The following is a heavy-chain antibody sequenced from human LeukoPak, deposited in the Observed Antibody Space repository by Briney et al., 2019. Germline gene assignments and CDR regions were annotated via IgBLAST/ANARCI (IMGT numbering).Heavy chain of an antibody. CDR1: GYSISSGYY. Sequence: PSETLSLTCTVSGYSISSGYYWGWIRQPPGKGLEWIGSIYHSGSTYYNPSPKSRVTISVDTSKNQFSLKLSSVTAADTAVYYCARGYYDYVWGSYRNAFDIWGQGTMVTVSS. J-gene: IGHJ3*02. D-gene: IGHD3-16*02. CDR3: ARGYYDYVWGSYRNAFDI. V-gene: IGHV4-38-2*02. CDR2: IYHSGST.